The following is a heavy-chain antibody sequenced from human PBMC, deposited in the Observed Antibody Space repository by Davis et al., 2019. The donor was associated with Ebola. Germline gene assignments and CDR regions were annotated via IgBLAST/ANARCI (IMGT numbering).Heavy chain of an antibody. V-gene: IGHV4-61*08. CDR1: GDSISNGAYY. J-gene: IGHJ4*02. Sequence: PSETLSLTCTVSGDSISNGAYYWNWIRQPPGKGLEWIGYIYYTGNTNYSPSLKSRVTISVDTSKNQFSLKLSSVTAADTAVYYCARGYFDWLSDYWGQGTLVTVSS. CDR3: ARGYFDWLSDY. CDR2: IYYTGNT. D-gene: IGHD3-9*01.